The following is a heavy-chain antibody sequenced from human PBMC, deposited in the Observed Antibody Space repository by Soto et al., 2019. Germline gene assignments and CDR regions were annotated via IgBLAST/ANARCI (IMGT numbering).Heavy chain of an antibody. D-gene: IGHD1-26*01. J-gene: IGHJ4*02. Sequence: QVQLVQSGAEVKKPGSSVKVSCKASGGTFSSYALSWVRQAPGQGLEWMGGIIPRSGATNYAQKFQGRVTFTADESTNTAYLELTSLRSEDTAVYYCARGGPENDYWGQGTLVTVSS. CDR1: GGTFSSYA. V-gene: IGHV1-69*12. CDR3: ARGGPENDY. CDR2: IIPRSGAT.